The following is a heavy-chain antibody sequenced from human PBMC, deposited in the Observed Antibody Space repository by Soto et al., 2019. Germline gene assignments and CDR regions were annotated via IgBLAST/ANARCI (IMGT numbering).Heavy chain of an antibody. CDR3: ARDHHTAMVQDV. D-gene: IGHD5-18*01. J-gene: IGHJ6*02. CDR2: IWYDGSNK. V-gene: IGHV3-33*01. Sequence: PGGSLRLSCAASGFTFSSYGMHWVRQAPGKGLEWVAVIWYDGSNKYYTDSVKGRFTISRDNSKSTLYLQMNSLRAEDTAVHYCARDHHTAMVQDVWGQGTTVTVSS. CDR1: GFTFSSYG.